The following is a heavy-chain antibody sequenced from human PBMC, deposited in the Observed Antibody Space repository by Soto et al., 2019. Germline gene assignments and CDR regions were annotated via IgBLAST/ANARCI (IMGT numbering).Heavy chain of an antibody. Sequence: GGSLRLSCVASGFTFSDYSMVWVRQSPGKGLEWISYIFVTSTIIYYADSVKGRFTVSRDNAQNSLSLQMNSMRAEDTAVYYCANPTVTWAAFFDSWGQGTLVTVSS. CDR1: GFTFSDYS. V-gene: IGHV3-48*04. J-gene: IGHJ4*02. CDR2: IFVTSTII. D-gene: IGHD4-17*01. CDR3: ANPTVTWAAFFDS.